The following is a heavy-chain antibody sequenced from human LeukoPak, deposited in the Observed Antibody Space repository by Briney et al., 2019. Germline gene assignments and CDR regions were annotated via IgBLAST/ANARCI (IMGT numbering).Heavy chain of an antibody. CDR3: AKESMVASPTCGGDCYSPYYFDY. Sequence: GGSLRLSCAASGFTFSSYAVSWVRQAPGKGLEWVSAISGSGGSTYYADSVKGRFTISRDNSKNTLYLQMNSLRAEDTAVYYCAKESMVASPTCGGDCYSPYYFDYWGQGTLVTVSS. CDR1: GFTFSSYA. V-gene: IGHV3-23*01. D-gene: IGHD2-21*01. J-gene: IGHJ4*02. CDR2: ISGSGGST.